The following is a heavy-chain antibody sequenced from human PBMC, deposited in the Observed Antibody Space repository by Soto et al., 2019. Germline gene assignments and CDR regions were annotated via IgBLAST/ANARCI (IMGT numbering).Heavy chain of an antibody. V-gene: IGHV3-21*02. CDR3: ARDQVGMDV. CDR2: IGSSDIYT. CDR1: GFTFSSYK. Sequence: EVQLVESGGGLVKPGGSLRLSCAGSGFTFSSYKINWVRQAPGKGLEWVSSIGSSDIYTYYADSLKGRLIISRDNANNSVYLQINSLRAEDTAVYYCARDQVGMDVWGQGPPVTVSS. J-gene: IGHJ6*02.